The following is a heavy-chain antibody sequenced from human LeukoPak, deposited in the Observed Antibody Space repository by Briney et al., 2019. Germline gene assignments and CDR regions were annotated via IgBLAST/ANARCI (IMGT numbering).Heavy chain of an antibody. CDR2: MNPNSGNT. CDR1: GYIFTSYD. J-gene: IGHJ3*02. CDR3: ARARIAARPPIAFDI. V-gene: IGHV1-8*01. Sequence: PGASVKVSCKASGYIFTSYDINWVRQATGQGLEWMGWMNPNSGNTGYAQKFQGRVTMTRNTSISTAYMELSSLRSEDTAVYYCARARIAARPPIAFDIWGQGTMVTVSS. D-gene: IGHD6-6*01.